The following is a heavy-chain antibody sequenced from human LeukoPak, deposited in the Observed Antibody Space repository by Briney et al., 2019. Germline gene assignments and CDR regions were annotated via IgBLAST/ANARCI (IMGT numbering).Heavy chain of an antibody. V-gene: IGHV4-31*03. Sequence: SETLSLTCTVSGGSISSGGYYWSWIRQHPGKGLEWIGYIYYSGSTYYNPSLKSRVTISVDTSKNQFSLKLSSVTAADTAVYYCASVPSDDSSGYYQLAIDYWGQGTLVTVSS. CDR1: GGSISSGGYY. CDR3: ASVPSDDSSGYYQLAIDY. CDR2: IYYSGST. D-gene: IGHD3-22*01. J-gene: IGHJ4*02.